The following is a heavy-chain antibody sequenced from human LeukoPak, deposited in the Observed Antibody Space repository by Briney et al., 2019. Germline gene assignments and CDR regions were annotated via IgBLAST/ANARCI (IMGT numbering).Heavy chain of an antibody. J-gene: IGHJ4*02. CDR3: ARQDYDYVWGSYRPFDY. CDR1: GGSISSYY. V-gene: IGHV4-59*08. CDR2: IYYSGST. D-gene: IGHD3-16*02. Sequence: SETLPLTCTVSGGSISSYYWSWIRQPPGKGLEWIGYIYYSGSTNYNPSLKSRVTISVDTSKNQFSLKLSSVTAADTAVYYCARQDYDYVWGSYRPFDYWGQGTLVTVSS.